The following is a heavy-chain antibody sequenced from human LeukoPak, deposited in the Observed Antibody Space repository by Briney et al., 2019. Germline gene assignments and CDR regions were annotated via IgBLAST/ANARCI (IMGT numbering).Heavy chain of an antibody. V-gene: IGHV4-34*01. D-gene: IGHD3-10*01. CDR1: GGSFSGYY. Sequence: PSETLSLTCAVYGGSFSGYYWTWIRQPPGKGLEWIGEIHYSGNATYNPSLKSRVTISVDTSKNQFSLKMNSVTAADTAVYYCARGQWFRAFWSRGTPVTVSS. J-gene: IGHJ4*02. CDR3: ARGQWFRAF. CDR2: IHYSGNA.